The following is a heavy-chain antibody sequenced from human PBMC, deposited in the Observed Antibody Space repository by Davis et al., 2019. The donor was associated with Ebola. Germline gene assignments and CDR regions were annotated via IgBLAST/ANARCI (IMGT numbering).Heavy chain of an antibody. CDR1: GFSFDDYV. CDR2: ISGDGDNK. CDR3: AKDVGGTIFGVTIIGLFGGMDG. V-gene: IGHV3-43*02. D-gene: IGHD3-3*01. Sequence: PGGSLRLSCAASGFSFDDYVMHWVRQAPGRGLEWVSLISGDGDNKYYGDSVRGRFTISRDNSKNSLYLQMNSLTTEDTALYYCAKDVGGTIFGVTIIGLFGGMDGWGQGTTVTVSS. J-gene: IGHJ6*02.